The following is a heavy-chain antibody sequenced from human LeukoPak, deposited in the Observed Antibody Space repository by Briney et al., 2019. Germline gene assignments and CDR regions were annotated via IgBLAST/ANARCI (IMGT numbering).Heavy chain of an antibody. J-gene: IGHJ4*02. CDR3: ARRPTTEFDY. CDR1: GFTFDDYA. Sequence: GRSLRLSCAASGFTFDDYAMHWVRQAPGKGLEWVSGISWNSGSIGYADSVEGRFTISRDNAKNSLYLQMNSLRAEDTALYYCARRPTTEFDYWGQGTLVTVSS. CDR2: ISWNSGSI. V-gene: IGHV3-9*01. D-gene: IGHD1-26*01.